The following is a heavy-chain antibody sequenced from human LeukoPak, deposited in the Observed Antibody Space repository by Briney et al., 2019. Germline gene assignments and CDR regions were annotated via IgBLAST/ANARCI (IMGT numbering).Heavy chain of an antibody. D-gene: IGHD3-22*01. CDR3: AREGRGYYDSSGYSLAY. Sequence: SETLSLTCTVSGYSISSGYDWGWIRQPPGKGLEWIGSIYHSGITYYNPSLESRVTISVDTSKNQFSLKLSSVTAADTAVYYCAREGRGYYDSSGYSLAYWGQGTLVTVSS. CDR1: GYSISSGYD. CDR2: IYHSGIT. V-gene: IGHV4-38-2*02. J-gene: IGHJ4*02.